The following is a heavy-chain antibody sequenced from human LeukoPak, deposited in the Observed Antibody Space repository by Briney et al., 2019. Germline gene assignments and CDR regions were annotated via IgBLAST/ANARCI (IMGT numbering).Heavy chain of an antibody. D-gene: IGHD6-13*01. J-gene: IGHJ4*02. Sequence: PGGSLRLSCAASGFTFSSYGMHWVRQAPGKGLEWVSYISGDTPTTFYADSVKGRFTISRDNAKNSLYLQMNSLRAEDTAVYYCARGYNYQIAAANDYWGQGTLVTVSS. CDR3: ARGYNYQIAAANDY. CDR2: ISGDTPTT. CDR1: GFTFSSYG. V-gene: IGHV3-48*01.